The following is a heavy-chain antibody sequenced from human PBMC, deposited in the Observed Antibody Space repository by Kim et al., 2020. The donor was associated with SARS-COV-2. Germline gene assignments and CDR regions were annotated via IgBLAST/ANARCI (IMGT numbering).Heavy chain of an antibody. J-gene: IGHJ4*02. CDR2: ISSSGGST. CDR3: AKGSCTTSSCSKFDY. Sequence: GGSLRLSCAASGFTFSTYAMSWVRQAPGEGLEWVSDISSSGGSTYSADSVKGRFTISRDNSKNRVYLQMNSLRVEDTAVYYCAKGSCTTSSCSKFDYWGQGTVVTVSS. D-gene: IGHD2-2*01. V-gene: IGHV3-23*01. CDR1: GFTFSTYA.